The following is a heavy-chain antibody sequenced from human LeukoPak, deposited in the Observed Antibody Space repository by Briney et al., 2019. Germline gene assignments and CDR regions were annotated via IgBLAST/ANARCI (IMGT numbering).Heavy chain of an antibody. J-gene: IGHJ5*02. CDR1: GGSISSYY. CDR3: ARGSYSSSWYGLNWFDP. V-gene: IGHV4-59*01. CDR2: IYYSGST. D-gene: IGHD6-13*01. Sequence: SETLSLTCTVSGGSISSYYWSWIRQPPGKGLEWIGYIYYSGSTNYNPSLKSRVTISVDTSKNQFSLKLSSVTAADTAVYYCARGSYSSSWYGLNWFDPWGQGTLVTVSS.